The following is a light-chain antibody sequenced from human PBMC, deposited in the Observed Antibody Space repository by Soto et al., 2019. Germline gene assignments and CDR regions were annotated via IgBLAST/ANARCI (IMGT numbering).Light chain of an antibody. CDR1: SSNIGSNT. CDR2: SNN. CDR3: TSYTSSDTLLYV. J-gene: IGLJ1*01. Sequence: QSVLTQPPSASGTPGQRVTISCSGSSSNIGSNTVNWYQQLPGTAPKLLIYSNNQRPSGVPDRFSGSKSDTSASLAISGLQSEDEADYYCTSYTSSDTLLYVFGTGTKVTV. V-gene: IGLV1-44*01.